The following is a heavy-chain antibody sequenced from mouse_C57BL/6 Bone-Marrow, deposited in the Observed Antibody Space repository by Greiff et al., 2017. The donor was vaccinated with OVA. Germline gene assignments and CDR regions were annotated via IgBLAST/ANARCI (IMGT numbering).Heavy chain of an antibody. V-gene: IGHV5-4*01. CDR2: ISDGGSYT. D-gene: IGHD2-1*01. CDR1: GFTFSSYA. J-gene: IGHJ3*01. CDR3: AREDYGNSPFGY. Sequence: EVKLVESGGGLVKPGGSLKLSCAASGFTFSSYAMSWVRQTPEKRLEWVATISDGGSYTYYPDNVKGRFTISRDNAKNNLYLQMSHLKSEDTAMYYCAREDYGNSPFGYWGQGTLVTVSA.